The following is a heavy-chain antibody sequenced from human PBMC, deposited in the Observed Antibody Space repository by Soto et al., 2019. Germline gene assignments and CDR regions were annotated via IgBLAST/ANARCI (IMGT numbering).Heavy chain of an antibody. CDR3: ARDRQYNGRWSFDY. J-gene: IGHJ4*02. Sequence: SETLSLTCAVSGASISSDDWWNWVRQPPGKGLEWIGEIFHGGKTIYNPSLESRVTVSVDKSRNQFSLEMRSVTAADTAVYYCARDRQYNGRWSFDYWGQGSLVTVSS. CDR1: GASISSDDW. D-gene: IGHD1-26*01. V-gene: IGHV4-4*02. CDR2: IFHGGKT.